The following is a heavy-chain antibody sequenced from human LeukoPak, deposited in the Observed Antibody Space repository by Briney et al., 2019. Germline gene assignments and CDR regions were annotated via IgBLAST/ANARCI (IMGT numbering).Heavy chain of an antibody. Sequence: GESLKISCKGSGYSFTSYWIGWVRQMPGKGLEWTGIIYPGDSDTRYSPSFQGQVTISADKSISTAYLQWSSLKASDTAMYYCARHQGGIAAAGTGYDYWGQGTLVTVSS. J-gene: IGHJ4*02. CDR1: GYSFTSYW. CDR3: ARHQGGIAAAGTGYDY. D-gene: IGHD6-13*01. V-gene: IGHV5-51*01. CDR2: IYPGDSDT.